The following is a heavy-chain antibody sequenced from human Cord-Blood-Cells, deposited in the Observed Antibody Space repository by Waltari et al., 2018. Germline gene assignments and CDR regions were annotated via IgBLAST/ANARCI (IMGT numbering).Heavy chain of an antibody. CDR3: ARIPQYSSSWFFDY. V-gene: IGHV2-70*01. CDR2: IDWDDDK. D-gene: IGHD6-13*01. Sequence: QVTLRESGPALVKPTQTLTLTCTFSGFSLSTSGMCVSWIRQPPGTALEWLALIDWDDDKYYSTSLKTRLTISKDTSKNQVVLTMTNMDPVDTATYYCARIPQYSSSWFFDYWGQGTLVTVSS. J-gene: IGHJ4*02. CDR1: GFSLSTSGMC.